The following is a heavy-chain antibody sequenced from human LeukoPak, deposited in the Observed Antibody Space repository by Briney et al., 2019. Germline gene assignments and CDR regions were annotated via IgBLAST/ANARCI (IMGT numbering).Heavy chain of an antibody. CDR3: ARADDRRDCSSTSYYAGF. Sequence: GGSLRLSCAASGFTFSSYWMSWVRQAPGKGLEWVANIKQDGSEKYYVDSVKGRFTISRDNAKNSLYLQMNSLRAEDTAVYYCARADDRRDCSSTSYYAGFWGQGTLVTVSS. CDR1: GFTFSSYW. V-gene: IGHV3-7*01. D-gene: IGHD2-2*01. J-gene: IGHJ4*02. CDR2: IKQDGSEK.